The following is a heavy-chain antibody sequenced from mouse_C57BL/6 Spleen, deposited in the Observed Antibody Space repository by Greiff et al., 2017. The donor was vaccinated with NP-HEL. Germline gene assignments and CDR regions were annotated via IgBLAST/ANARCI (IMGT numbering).Heavy chain of an antibody. J-gene: IGHJ2*01. CDR1: GYAFSSYW. D-gene: IGHD1-1*01. Sequence: VQLQQSGAELVKPGASVKISCKASGYAFSSYWMNWVKQRPGKGLEWIGQIYPGDGDTNYNGKFQGKATLTADKSSSTAYMQRSSLTSEDSAVYFCARGDITTDLFDYWGQGTTLTVSS. V-gene: IGHV1-80*01. CDR2: IYPGDGDT. CDR3: ARGDITTDLFDY.